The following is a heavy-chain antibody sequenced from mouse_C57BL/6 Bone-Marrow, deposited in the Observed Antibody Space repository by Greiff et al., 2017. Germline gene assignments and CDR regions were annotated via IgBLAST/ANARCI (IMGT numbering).Heavy chain of an antibody. CDR1: GYSITSGYY. V-gene: IGHV3-6*01. J-gene: IGHJ2*01. D-gene: IGHD1-1*01. CDR3: ARWDYGKDFDY. Sequence: EVQLVESGPGLVKPSPSLSLTCSVTGYSITSGYYWNWIRQFPGNKLEWMGYISYDGSNNYNPSLKNRISITRDTSKNQFFLKLNSVTTEDTATYYCARWDYGKDFDYWGQGTTLTVSS. CDR2: ISYDGSN.